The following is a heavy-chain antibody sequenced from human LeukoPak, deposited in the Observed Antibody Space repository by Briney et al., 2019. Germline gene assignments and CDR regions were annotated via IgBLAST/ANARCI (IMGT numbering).Heavy chain of an antibody. CDR3: ARVPPYSYYSMDV. CDR1: GDSISSGSAT. CDR2: TYYRSKWYN. Sequence: SQTLSLTCTIFGDSISSGSATWNWIRQSPSGGLEWLGRTYYRSKWYNDYALSVKSRITINPDTAKNQFSLQLNSVTPEDTAVYYCARVPPYSYYSMDVWGPGTTVTVSS. J-gene: IGHJ6*02. V-gene: IGHV6-1*01.